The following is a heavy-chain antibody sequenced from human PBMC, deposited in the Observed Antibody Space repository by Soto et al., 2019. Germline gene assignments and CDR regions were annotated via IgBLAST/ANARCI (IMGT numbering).Heavy chain of an antibody. D-gene: IGHD3-10*01. CDR1: GYTFTSYG. CDR3: ARGPGAMVRGVNDY. J-gene: IGHJ4*02. V-gene: IGHV1-18*01. Sequence: ASVRVSCKASGYTFTSYGISWVRQAPGQGLEWMGWISAYNGNTNYAQKLQGRVTMTTDTSTSTAYMELRSLRSDDTAVYYCARGPGAMVRGVNDYWGQGTLVTVSS. CDR2: ISAYNGNT.